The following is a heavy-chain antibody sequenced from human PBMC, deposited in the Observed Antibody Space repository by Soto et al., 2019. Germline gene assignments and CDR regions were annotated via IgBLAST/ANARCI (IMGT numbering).Heavy chain of an antibody. CDR2: IWYDGSNK. V-gene: IGHV3-33*01. D-gene: IGHD1-26*01. CDR1: GFTFSSYG. Sequence: QVQLVESGGGVVQPGRSLRLSCAASGFTFSSYGMHWVRQAPGKGLEWVAVIWYDGSNKYYADSVKGRFTISRDNSKNTLFLQMNSLRAEDTAVYYCARDHSGRCGDYVPDWYVDLWGRGTLVTVSS. CDR3: ARDHSGRCGDYVPDWYVDL. J-gene: IGHJ2*01.